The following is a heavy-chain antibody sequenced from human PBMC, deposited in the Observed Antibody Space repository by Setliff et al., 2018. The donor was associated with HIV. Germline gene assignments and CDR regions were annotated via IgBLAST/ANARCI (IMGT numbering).Heavy chain of an antibody. Sequence: SETLSLTCYVTDDPISSYYWSWVRQSGGKGLEWIGRIYASGKTTFNPSLKSRVRMSVDTSKNQFSLKLTSVTASDTAVYYCARGNNDLESFDYWGQGALVTVSS. V-gene: IGHV4-4*07. CDR1: DDPISSYY. D-gene: IGHD3-3*01. CDR3: ARGNNDLESFDY. J-gene: IGHJ4*02. CDR2: IYASGKT.